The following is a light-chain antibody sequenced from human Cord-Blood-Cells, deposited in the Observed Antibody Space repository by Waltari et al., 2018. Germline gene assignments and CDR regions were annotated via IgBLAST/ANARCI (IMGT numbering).Light chain of an antibody. Sequence: QSALTKLDPVPGPPGQSITISCTGTSSDVGVCNYVSCYQQHPGKAPNLMIYDVSNRPSGVSNRFSGSKSGNTAALTISGLQAEDEADYYCSSYTSSSTLYVLFGGGTKLTVV. CDR1: SSDVGVCNY. CDR3: SSYTSSSTLYVL. J-gene: IGLJ2*01. CDR2: DVS. V-gene: IGLV2-14*01.